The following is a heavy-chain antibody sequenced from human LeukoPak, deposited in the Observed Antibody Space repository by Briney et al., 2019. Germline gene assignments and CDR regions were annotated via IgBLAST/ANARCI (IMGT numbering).Heavy chain of an antibody. Sequence: PGGSLRLSCAASGFTFRIYSLHWVRQAPGKGLEWVALISHDGSHEYYADSVRGRFTISRDKSKNTLYLQMNSLRVEDAAVYYCARDWYVGNSGGYPLLGYWGRGTLVTVSS. CDR2: ISHDGSHE. CDR1: GFTFRIYS. V-gene: IGHV3-30-3*01. CDR3: ARDWYVGNSGGYPLLGY. J-gene: IGHJ4*02. D-gene: IGHD4-23*01.